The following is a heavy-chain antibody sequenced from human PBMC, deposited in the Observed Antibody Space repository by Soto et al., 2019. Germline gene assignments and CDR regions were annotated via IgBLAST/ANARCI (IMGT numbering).Heavy chain of an antibody. CDR1: GFSLSTSGEG. J-gene: IGHJ5*02. CDR2: IYWDDDK. V-gene: IGHV2-5*02. D-gene: IGHD5-18*01. Sequence: QITLKESGPTLVKPTQTLTLTCTFSGFSLSTSGEGVGWIRQPPGKALEWLALIYWDDDKRYSPSLKSRLTITKDTSKNQVVLTMTNMDPVDTATYYCAHRPNTAMVVNWFDPWGQGTLVTVSS. CDR3: AHRPNTAMVVNWFDP.